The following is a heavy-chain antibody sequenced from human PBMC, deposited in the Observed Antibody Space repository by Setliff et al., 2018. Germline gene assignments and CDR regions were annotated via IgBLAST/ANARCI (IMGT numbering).Heavy chain of an antibody. CDR3: ASVRMEMATSPIDY. V-gene: IGHV3-74*01. D-gene: IGHD5-12*01. CDR2: INSDGSST. J-gene: IGHJ4*02. CDR1: GFTFSSYW. Sequence: GGSLRLSCAASGFTFSSYWMHWVRQAPGKGLVWVSRINSDGSSTSYADSVKGRFTISRDNAKNTLYLQMNSLRAEDTAVYYCASVRMEMATSPIDYWGQGTPVTVSS.